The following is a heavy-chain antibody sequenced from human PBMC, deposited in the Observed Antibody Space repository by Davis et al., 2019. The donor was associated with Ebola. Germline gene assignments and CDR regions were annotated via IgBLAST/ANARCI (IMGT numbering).Heavy chain of an antibody. CDR1: GYTFTSYG. Sequence: ASVKVSCKASGYTFTSYGISWVRQAPGQGLEWMGWISAYNGNTNYAQKFQGRVTITRDTSASTAYMELSSLRSEDTAVYYCARDLGMINDYWGQGTLVTVSS. D-gene: IGHD3-16*01. CDR3: ARDLGMINDY. V-gene: IGHV1-18*01. J-gene: IGHJ4*02. CDR2: ISAYNGNT.